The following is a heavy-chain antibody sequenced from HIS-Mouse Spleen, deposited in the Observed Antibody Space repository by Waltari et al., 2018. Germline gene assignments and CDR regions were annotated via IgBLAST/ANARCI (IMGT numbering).Heavy chain of an antibody. CDR1: GFTFRSYG. CDR3: AKDKHHAFDY. CDR2: ISYDGSNK. V-gene: IGHV3-30*18. J-gene: IGHJ4*02. Sequence: QVQLVESGGGVVQPGRSLRLSCAASGFTFRSYGMHWVRKAPGKGLEWVAVISYDGSNKYYADSVKGRFTISRDNSKNTLYLQMNSLRAEDTAVYYCAKDKHHAFDYWGQGTLVTVSS.